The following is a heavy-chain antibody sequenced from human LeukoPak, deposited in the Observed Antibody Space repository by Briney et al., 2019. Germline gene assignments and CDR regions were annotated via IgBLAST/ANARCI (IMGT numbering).Heavy chain of an antibody. V-gene: IGHV3-11*01. D-gene: IGHD6-13*01. Sequence: GGSLRLSCAASGFTFSDYYMSWIRQAPGKGLEWVSYIRSSGSTIYYADSVKGRFTISRDNAKNSLYLQMNSLRAEDTAVYYCAREVAPVIAAYTPAGTLYTDYWGQGTLVTVSS. CDR2: IRSSGSTI. CDR3: AREVAPVIAAYTPAGTLYTDY. CDR1: GFTFSDYY. J-gene: IGHJ4*02.